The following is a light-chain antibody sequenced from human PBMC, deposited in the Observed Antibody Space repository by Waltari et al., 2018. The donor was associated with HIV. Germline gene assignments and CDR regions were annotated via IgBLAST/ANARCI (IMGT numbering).Light chain of an antibody. Sequence: QSVLTQPPSASGTPGQRVTISCSGSSSNIGSNYVYWYQQLPGTAPKPPIYRNNQRPSGVPDRFSGSKSGTSASLAISGLRSEDEADYYCAAWDDSLSGWVFGGGTKLTVL. CDR2: RNN. CDR1: SSNIGSNY. J-gene: IGLJ3*02. V-gene: IGLV1-47*01. CDR3: AAWDDSLSGWV.